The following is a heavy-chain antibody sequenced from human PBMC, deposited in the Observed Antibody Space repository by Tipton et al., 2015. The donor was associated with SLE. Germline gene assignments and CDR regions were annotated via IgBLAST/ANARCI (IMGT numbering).Heavy chain of an antibody. CDR2: ISNSGVSL. V-gene: IGHV3-23*01. D-gene: IGHD3-10*01. J-gene: IGHJ4*02. CDR3: AKESPYTSGRYYYFDF. Sequence: SLRLSCAASGFTFSHFAMSWVRQAPGKGLEWVSAISNSGVSLYYADSVKGRFTISRDNSKNTVYLQMDSLKAEDTVTYYCAKESPYTSGRYYYFDFWGQGTLVTVSS. CDR1: GFTFSHFA.